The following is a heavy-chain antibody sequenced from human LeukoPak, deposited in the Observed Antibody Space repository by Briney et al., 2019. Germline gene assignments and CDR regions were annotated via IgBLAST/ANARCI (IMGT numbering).Heavy chain of an antibody. Sequence: AASVKVSCKASGGTFSSYAISWVRQAPGQGLEWMGGIIPIFGTANYAQKFQGRVTITADESTSTAYMELSSLRSEDTAVYYCARDYRYYDSSGYGAEYFQHWGQGTLVTVSS. V-gene: IGHV1-69*13. CDR2: IIPIFGTA. J-gene: IGHJ1*01. D-gene: IGHD3-22*01. CDR1: GGTFSSYA. CDR3: ARDYRYYDSSGYGAEYFQH.